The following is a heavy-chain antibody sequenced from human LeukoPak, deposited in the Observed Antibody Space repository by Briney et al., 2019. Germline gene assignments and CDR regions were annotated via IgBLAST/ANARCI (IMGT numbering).Heavy chain of an antibody. CDR3: ASYSGWISYFDY. Sequence: GGSLRLSCAASGFTFCSYEMNWVRQAPGKGLEWVSYISSSGSTIYYADSVKGRFTISRDNAKNSLYLQMNSLRAEDTAVYYCASYSGWISYFDYWGQGTLVTVSS. CDR1: GFTFCSYE. V-gene: IGHV3-48*03. D-gene: IGHD6-19*01. J-gene: IGHJ4*02. CDR2: ISSSGSTI.